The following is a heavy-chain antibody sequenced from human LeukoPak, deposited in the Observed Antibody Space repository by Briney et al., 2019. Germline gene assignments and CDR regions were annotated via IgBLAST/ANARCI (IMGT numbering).Heavy chain of an antibody. Sequence: ASVKVSCKASGYTFTGYYMHWVRQAPGQGLEWMGWINPNSGGTNYAQKFQGRVTMTRDTSISTAYMELSRLRSDDTAVYYCARDHIPAAGTDYWGQGPLVTVSS. V-gene: IGHV1-2*02. CDR1: GYTFTGYY. D-gene: IGHD6-13*01. CDR3: ARDHIPAAGTDY. CDR2: INPNSGGT. J-gene: IGHJ4*02.